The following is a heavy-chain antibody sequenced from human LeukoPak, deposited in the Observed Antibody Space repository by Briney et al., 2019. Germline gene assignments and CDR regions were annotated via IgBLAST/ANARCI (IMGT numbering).Heavy chain of an antibody. Sequence: PGGSLRLSCAASGFTFSSYWMSWVRLAPGKGLEWVANIKQDGSEKYYVDSVKGRFTISRDNAKNSLYLQMNSLRAEDTAVYYCARDISSGWYLQYYFDYWGQGTLVTVSS. D-gene: IGHD6-19*01. CDR3: ARDISSGWYLQYYFDY. CDR2: IKQDGSEK. CDR1: GFTFSSYW. J-gene: IGHJ4*02. V-gene: IGHV3-7*01.